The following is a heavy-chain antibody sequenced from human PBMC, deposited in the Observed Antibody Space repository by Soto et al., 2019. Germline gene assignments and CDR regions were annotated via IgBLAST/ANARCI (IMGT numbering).Heavy chain of an antibody. D-gene: IGHD1-20*01. CDR1: GFTVSSNY. CDR3: ARDQLRVTGTDY. Sequence: EVQLVETGGGLIQPGGSLRLSCAASGFTVSSNYMSWVRQAPGKGLEWVSVIYSGGSTYYADSVKGRFTISRDNSKNTLYLQMNSLRAEDTAVYYCARDQLRVTGTDYWGQGTLVTVSS. V-gene: IGHV3-53*02. J-gene: IGHJ4*02. CDR2: IYSGGST.